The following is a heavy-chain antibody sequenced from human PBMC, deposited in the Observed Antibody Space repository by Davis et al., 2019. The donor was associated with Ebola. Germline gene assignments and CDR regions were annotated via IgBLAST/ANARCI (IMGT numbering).Heavy chain of an antibody. CDR1: GFTFSSYS. CDR2: INSPSRYT. D-gene: IGHD1-1*01. Sequence: GESLKISCTASGFTFSSYSMNWVRQAPGKGLEWVSSINSPSRYTFYTDSVRGRFTISRDNAKNSFYLQMDSLTAEDTAVYYCARAPPGSRFRLDHWGQGTLVTVSS. V-gene: IGHV3-21*01. CDR3: ARAPPGSRFRLDH. J-gene: IGHJ4*02.